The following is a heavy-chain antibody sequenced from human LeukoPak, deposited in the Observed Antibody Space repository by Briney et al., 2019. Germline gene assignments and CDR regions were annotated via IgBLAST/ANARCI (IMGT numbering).Heavy chain of an antibody. CDR1: GGSISSGSYY. D-gene: IGHD4-11*01. CDR3: AREDHYSRNFDY. V-gene: IGHV4-61*02. J-gene: IGHJ4*02. Sequence: SQTLSLTCTVSGGSISSGSYYWSWIRQPAGKGLEWIGRIYTSGSTNYNPSLKSRVTISVDTSKNQFSLKLSSVTAADTAVYYCAREDHYSRNFDYWGQGTLVTVSS. CDR2: IYTSGST.